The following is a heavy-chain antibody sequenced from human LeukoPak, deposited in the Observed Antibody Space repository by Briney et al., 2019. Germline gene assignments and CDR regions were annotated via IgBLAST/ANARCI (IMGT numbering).Heavy chain of an antibody. J-gene: IGHJ3*01. Sequence: SETLSLTCTVSGDSIISNIYWWDWVRLPPGKGLEWIAATFYTGRTFYSPSLKSRVTISVDTSKNQFSLDLRSATAADTAVYYCARRRHNFDFYDVWGQGTRVTVSS. V-gene: IGHV4-39*01. CDR1: GDSIISNIYW. D-gene: IGHD3/OR15-3a*01. CDR3: ARRRHNFDFYDV. CDR2: TFYTGRT.